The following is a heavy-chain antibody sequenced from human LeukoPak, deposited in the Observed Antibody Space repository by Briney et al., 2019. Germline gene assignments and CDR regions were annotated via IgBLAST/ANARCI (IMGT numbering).Heavy chain of an antibody. Sequence: GGSLRLSCSASGFTLSPYSVNWVRQAPGKGLEWVSYISSDSDTIYYADSVKGRFTMSRDDARNSLFLQMNSLRVEDTAVYYCARVGGTIFGVVTAALDYWGKGTLVTVSS. CDR1: GFTLSPYS. V-gene: IGHV3-48*01. D-gene: IGHD3-3*01. CDR3: ARVGGTIFGVVTAALDY. J-gene: IGHJ4*02. CDR2: ISSDSDTI.